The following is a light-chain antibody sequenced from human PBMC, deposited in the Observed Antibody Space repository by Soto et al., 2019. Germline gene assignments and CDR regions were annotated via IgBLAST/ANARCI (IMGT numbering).Light chain of an antibody. V-gene: IGKV3-11*01. Sequence: EIVLTQSPATLSLSPGERATLSCRASQSVSSYLAWYQQKPGQAPRLLIYDASNRATGIPARFSGSGSGTDFTRTISCLEPEDFAVYYCQQRSNWLTFGGGTKVEIK. CDR1: QSVSSY. J-gene: IGKJ4*01. CDR3: QQRSNWLT. CDR2: DAS.